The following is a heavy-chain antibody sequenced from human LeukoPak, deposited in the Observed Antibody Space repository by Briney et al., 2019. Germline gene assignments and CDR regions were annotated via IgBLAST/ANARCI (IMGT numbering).Heavy chain of an antibody. V-gene: IGHV3-74*01. Sequence: GGSLRLSCAASGFTFSSYWMHWVRQAPGKGLVWVSRINIDGSTTRYADSVKGRFTISRDNAKNTLYLQMNSLRAEGTAVYYCARAPRSGSYDYWGQGTLVTVSS. CDR1: GFTFSSYW. CDR3: ARAPRSGSYDY. D-gene: IGHD1-26*01. J-gene: IGHJ4*02. CDR2: INIDGSTT.